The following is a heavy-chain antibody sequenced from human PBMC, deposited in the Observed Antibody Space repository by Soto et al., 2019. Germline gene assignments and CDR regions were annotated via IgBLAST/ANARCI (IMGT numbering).Heavy chain of an antibody. CDR1: GFTFSDYY. J-gene: IGHJ6*02. CDR2: ISSSSSYI. D-gene: IGHD6-13*01. CDR3: AREYSSSWASFYYYYGMDV. Sequence: QVQLVESGGGLVKPGGSLRLSCAASGFTFSDYYMSWIRQAPGKGLEWVSYISSSSSYINYADSVKGRFTISRDNAKNSLYLQMNSLRAEDTAVYYCAREYSSSWASFYYYYGMDVWGQGTTVTVSS. V-gene: IGHV3-11*06.